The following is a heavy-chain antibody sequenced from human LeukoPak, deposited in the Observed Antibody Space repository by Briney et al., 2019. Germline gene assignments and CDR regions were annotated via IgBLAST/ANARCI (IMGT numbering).Heavy chain of an antibody. CDR2: ISGAGGTT. CDR1: GFTFSTFD. D-gene: IGHD3-22*01. Sequence: GGSLRLSCAASGFTFSTFDMSWVRQAPGKGLQWVPTISGAGGTTPFADAVKGRFSISRDNSNNTVFLQMNSLRVEDTAVYYCAKASDFDSSGFPIDVFDFWGQGLLVSVAS. CDR3: AKASDFDSSGFPIDVFDF. V-gene: IGHV3-23*01. J-gene: IGHJ4*02.